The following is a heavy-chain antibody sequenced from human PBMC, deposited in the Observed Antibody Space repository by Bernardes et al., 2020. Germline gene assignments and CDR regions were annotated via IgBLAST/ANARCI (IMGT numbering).Heavy chain of an antibody. Sequence: SETLSLTCAVYGGSFSGYYWSWIRQPPGKGLEWIGEINPGGSTNYNPSLKSRVAISIDTSRNQFSLKLSSVAAADTAVYYCARRSSGHTDLYYYYYIDVWGKGTTVAVSS. CDR2: INPGGST. D-gene: IGHD1-26*01. V-gene: IGHV4-34*01. J-gene: IGHJ6*03. CDR3: ARRSSGHTDLYYYYYIDV. CDR1: GGSFSGYY.